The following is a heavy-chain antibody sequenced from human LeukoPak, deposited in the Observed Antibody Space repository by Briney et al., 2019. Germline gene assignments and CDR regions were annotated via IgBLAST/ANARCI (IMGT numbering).Heavy chain of an antibody. V-gene: IGHV3-30*02. Sequence: GGSLRLSCAASGITFSRYGMQWVRQAPGKGLEWVAIITYDGTDKNYADSVKGRFTISRDNSKSTVYLQMNSLRAEDTAVFYCAKSWGVEYSSGFYIGVDYWGQGTLVTVSS. CDR2: ITYDGTDK. CDR3: AKSWGVEYSSGFYIGVDY. D-gene: IGHD3-22*01. J-gene: IGHJ4*02. CDR1: GITFSRYG.